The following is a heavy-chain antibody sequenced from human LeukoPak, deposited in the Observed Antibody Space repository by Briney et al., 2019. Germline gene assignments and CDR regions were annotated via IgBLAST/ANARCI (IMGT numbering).Heavy chain of an antibody. Sequence: ASVKVSCKASGYTFTGYYMHWVRQAPGQGLEWMGWINPNSGGTNYAQKFQGRVTMTRDTSISTAYMELSRLRSDDTAVYYCAREYYYGSGSYPTTYGMDVWGQGTTVTVSS. V-gene: IGHV1-2*02. CDR3: AREYYYGSGSYPTTYGMDV. D-gene: IGHD3-10*01. J-gene: IGHJ6*02. CDR2: INPNSGGT. CDR1: GYTFTGYY.